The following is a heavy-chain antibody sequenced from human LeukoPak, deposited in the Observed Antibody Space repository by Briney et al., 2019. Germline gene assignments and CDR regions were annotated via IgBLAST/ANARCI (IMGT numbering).Heavy chain of an antibody. V-gene: IGHV4-59*12. D-gene: IGHD3-16*01. Sequence: SETLSLTCTVSGGSISSYYWSWIRQPPGKGLEWIGYIYYSGSTNYNPSLKSRVTISVDTSKNQFSLKLSSVTAADTAVYYCARGNDYVWGSPDYWGQGTLVTVSS. CDR2: IYYSGST. CDR1: GGSISSYY. J-gene: IGHJ4*02. CDR3: ARGNDYVWGSPDY.